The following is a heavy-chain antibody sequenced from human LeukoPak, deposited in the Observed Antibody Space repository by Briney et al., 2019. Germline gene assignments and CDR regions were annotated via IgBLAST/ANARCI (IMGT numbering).Heavy chain of an antibody. CDR1: GFTFGSND. D-gene: IGHD3-3*01. CDR3: ARVPWSDYAR. J-gene: IGHJ4*02. Sequence: PGGSLRLSCAASGFTFGSNDMNWVRQAPGKGLEWVSGITGTGDRTFYADSVKDRFTISRDNSKNTLFLQMNSLRAEDTAVYYCARVPWSDYARWGQETRVTVSS. CDR2: ITGTGDRT. V-gene: IGHV3-23*01.